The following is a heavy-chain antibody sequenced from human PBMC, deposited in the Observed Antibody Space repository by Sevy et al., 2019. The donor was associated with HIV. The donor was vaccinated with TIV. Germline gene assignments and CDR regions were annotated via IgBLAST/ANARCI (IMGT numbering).Heavy chain of an antibody. CDR3: ASEIGYSSGWFDY. CDR1: GGTFSSYA. V-gene: IGHV1-69*13. CDR2: IIPIFGTA. D-gene: IGHD6-19*01. Sequence: ASVKVSCKASGGTFSSYAISWVRQAPGQGLEWMGGIIPIFGTANYAQKFQGRVTITADESTSTAYMELSSLRSEDTAVYYCASEIGYSSGWFDYWGQGTLVTVSS. J-gene: IGHJ4*02.